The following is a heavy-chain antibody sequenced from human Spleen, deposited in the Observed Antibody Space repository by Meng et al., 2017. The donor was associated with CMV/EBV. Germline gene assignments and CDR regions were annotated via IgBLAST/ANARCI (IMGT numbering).Heavy chain of an antibody. J-gene: IGHJ4*02. Sequence: GGSLRLSCAASGFTFSRYRMNWVRQAPGKGLEWVSYISSGGNTKYYADSVKGRFTISRNNAKNSLYLQMDSLRAEDTAVYYCARVTPLLRSTESYFDFWGQGTLVTVSS. CDR3: ARVTPLLRSTESYFDF. CDR2: ISSGGNTK. D-gene: IGHD2-2*01. CDR1: GFTFSRYR. V-gene: IGHV3-48*04.